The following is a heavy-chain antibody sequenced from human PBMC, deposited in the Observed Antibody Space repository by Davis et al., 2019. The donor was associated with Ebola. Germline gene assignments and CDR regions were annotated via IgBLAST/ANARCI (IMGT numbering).Heavy chain of an antibody. Sequence: GSLRLSCAVYGGSFSGYYWSWIRQPPGKGLEWIGEINHSGSTNYNPSLKSRVTISVDRSKNQFSLKLSSVTAADTAVYYCARAYDGMDVWGQGTTVTVSS. CDR2: INHSGST. V-gene: IGHV4-34*01. J-gene: IGHJ6*02. CDR3: ARAYDGMDV. CDR1: GGSFSGYY.